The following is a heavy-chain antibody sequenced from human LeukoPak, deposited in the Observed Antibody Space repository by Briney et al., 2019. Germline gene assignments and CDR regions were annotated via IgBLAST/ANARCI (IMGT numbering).Heavy chain of an antibody. V-gene: IGHV1-18*01. J-gene: IGHJ4*02. Sequence: ASVKVSCKASGYTFTTYGISWVRQAPRHGLEWMGWISGYNGNTNYAQKLQGRVTMTTDTSTSTAYMELRSLRSDDTAVYYCARGSTARYYDRSGYYRGAFDYWGQGTLVTVSS. CDR1: GYTFTTYG. D-gene: IGHD3-22*01. CDR2: ISGYNGNT. CDR3: ARGSTARYYDRSGYYRGAFDY.